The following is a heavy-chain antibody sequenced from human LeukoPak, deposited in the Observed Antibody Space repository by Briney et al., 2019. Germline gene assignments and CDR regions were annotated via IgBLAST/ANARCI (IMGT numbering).Heavy chain of an antibody. J-gene: IGHJ4*02. CDR2: INAGNGNT. V-gene: IGHV1-3*01. Sequence: WASVKVPCKASGYTFTSYAMHWVRQAPGQRLEWMGWINAGNGNTKYSQKFQGRVTITRDTSASTAYMELSSLRSEDTAVYYCARDETWITTHFDYWGQGTLVTVPS. CDR1: GYTFTSYA. CDR3: ARDETWITTHFDY. D-gene: IGHD5-12*01.